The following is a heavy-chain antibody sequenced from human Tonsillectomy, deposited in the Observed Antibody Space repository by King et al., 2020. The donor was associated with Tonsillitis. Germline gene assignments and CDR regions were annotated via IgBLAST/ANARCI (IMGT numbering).Heavy chain of an antibody. CDR1: GGSISSGNYY. CDR3: AREYYQFVFDP. CDR2: IYTSGST. V-gene: IGHV4-61*02. D-gene: IGHD3-3*02. Sequence: PLQESGPGLVKPSQTLSLTCTVSGGSISSGNYYWSWIRQPAGKGLEWIGRIYTSGSTNYNPSLKSRVTMSVDTSKNQFSLNLRSVTAADTAVYYCAREYYQFVFDPWGQGTLVTVSA. J-gene: IGHJ5*02.